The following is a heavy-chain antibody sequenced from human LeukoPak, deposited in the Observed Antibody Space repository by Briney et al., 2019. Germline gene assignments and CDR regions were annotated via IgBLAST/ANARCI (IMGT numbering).Heavy chain of an antibody. CDR1: GITFSSYA. CDR2: ISCDGSNK. D-gene: IGHD3-9*01. V-gene: IGHV3-30-3*01. CDR3: ARDARYYDILTGYPLFDY. J-gene: IGHJ4*02. Sequence: GGSLRLSCAASGITFSSYAMHWVRQAPGKGLVWVAVISCDGSNKYYPDSVKGRLTISRDNSKNTLYLQMNSLRAEDTAVYFCARDARYYDILTGYPLFDYWGQGTLVTVSS.